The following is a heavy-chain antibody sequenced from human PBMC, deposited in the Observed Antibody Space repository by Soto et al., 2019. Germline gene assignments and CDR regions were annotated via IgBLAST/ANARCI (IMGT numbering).Heavy chain of an antibody. J-gene: IGHJ4*02. CDR2: ISPFNGNT. CDR1: GYTFTIYG. V-gene: IGHV1-18*01. Sequence: ASVKVSCKASGYTFTIYGIIWVRQAPGQGLEWMGWISPFNGNTNYAQKFQGRLTMTTDTSTTTAYMELRSLRSDDTAVYYCARDLVSGHSYGAFDYWDQGTLVTVS. CDR3: ARDLVSGHSYGAFDY. D-gene: IGHD5-18*01.